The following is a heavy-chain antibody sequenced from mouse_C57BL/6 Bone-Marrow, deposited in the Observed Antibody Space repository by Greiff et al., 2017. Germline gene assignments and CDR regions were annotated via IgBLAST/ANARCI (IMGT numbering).Heavy chain of an antibody. CDR3: ARHRGTYYAMDY. CDR1: GFTFSSYG. J-gene: IGHJ4*01. V-gene: IGHV5-6*01. CDR2: ISSGGSYT. Sequence: EVQGVESGGDLVKPGGSLKLSCAASGFTFSSYGMSWVRQTPDKRLEWVATISSGGSYTYYPASVKGRFAISRDNAKNTLYLQMSSRKAEDTAMYYCARHRGTYYAMDYWGQGTSVTVTS. D-gene: IGHD3-3*01.